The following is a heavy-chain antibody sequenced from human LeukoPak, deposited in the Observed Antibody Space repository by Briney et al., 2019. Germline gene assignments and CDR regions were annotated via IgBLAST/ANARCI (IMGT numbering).Heavy chain of an antibody. CDR2: IHYSGST. J-gene: IGHJ6*03. D-gene: IGHD2-15*01. CDR3: ARVRCSGGSCPYYYYYYYMDV. CDR1: GGSISSSSYY. V-gene: IGHV4-39*07. Sequence: SETLSLTCTVSGGSISSSSYYWAWVRQPPGKGLEWIGSIHYSGSTYYNPSLQSRVTISIDTSKNQFSLKLRFVTAADTAVYYCARVRCSGGSCPYYYYYYYMDVWGKGTTVTVSS.